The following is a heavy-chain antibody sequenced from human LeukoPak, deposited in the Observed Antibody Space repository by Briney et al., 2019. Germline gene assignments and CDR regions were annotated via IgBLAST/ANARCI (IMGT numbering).Heavy chain of an antibody. J-gene: IGHJ6*02. V-gene: IGHV3-33*08. CDR2: IWYDGSNK. D-gene: IGHD1-1*01. CDR1: RFTFSSYG. CDR3: ARATTSSRTYYYYYGMDV. Sequence: PGRSLRLSCAASRFTFSSYGMHWVRQAPGKGLEWVAVIWYDGSNKYYADSVKGRFTISRDNSKNTLYLQMKSLRAEDTAVYYCARATTSSRTYYYYYGMDVWGQGTTVTVSS.